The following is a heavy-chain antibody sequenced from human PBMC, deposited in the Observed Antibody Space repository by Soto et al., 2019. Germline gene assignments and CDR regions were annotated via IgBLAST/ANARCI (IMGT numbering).Heavy chain of an antibody. Sequence: GGSLRLSCAASGFTFSSNSMIWVRQAPGKGLEWVSYIDSTSMHIYYADSVKGRFTITRDNAEKSVYLQMTSLRAEDTAVYYCARLVGAYQHYIDYWGQGTLVTVSS. J-gene: IGHJ4*02. CDR2: IDSTSMHI. CDR3: ARLVGAYQHYIDY. D-gene: IGHD1-26*01. V-gene: IGHV3-21*01. CDR1: GFTFSSNS.